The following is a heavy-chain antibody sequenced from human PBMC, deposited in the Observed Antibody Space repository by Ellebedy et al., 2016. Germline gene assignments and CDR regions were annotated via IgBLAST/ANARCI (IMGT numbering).Heavy chain of an antibody. V-gene: IGHV1-18*01. CDR2: ISTSNGDT. J-gene: IGHJ4*02. CDR1: GYTFTSSG. Sequence: ASVKVSXXASGYTFTSSGITWVRQAPGQGLEWMGWISTSNGDTNYAQKLQGRVTMTTDPSTSTAYMELRSLRSDDTAVYYCVRGNHYYDSSGYHDWGQGTLVTVSS. D-gene: IGHD3-22*01. CDR3: VRGNHYYDSSGYHD.